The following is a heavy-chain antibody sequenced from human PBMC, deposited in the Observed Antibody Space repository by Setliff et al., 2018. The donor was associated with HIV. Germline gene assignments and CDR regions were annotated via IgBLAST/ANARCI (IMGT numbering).Heavy chain of an antibody. CDR1: RGTFNRYT. CDR2: IIPMYGTT. D-gene: IGHD3-22*01. V-gene: IGHV1-69*13. CDR3: ARDPFPSTNYYDSSAYPFAEYFHH. Sequence: GASVKVSCKASRGTFNRYTISWVRQAPGQGLEWMGGIIPMYGTTKYAKKFQGRVTLTADESTSTAYMELSSLRSEDTAVYYCARDPFPSTNYYDSSAYPFAEYFHHWGQGTLVTVSS. J-gene: IGHJ1*01.